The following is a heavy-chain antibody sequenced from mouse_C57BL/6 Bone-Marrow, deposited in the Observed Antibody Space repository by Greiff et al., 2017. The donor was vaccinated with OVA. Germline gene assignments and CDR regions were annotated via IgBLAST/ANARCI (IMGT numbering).Heavy chain of an antibody. J-gene: IGHJ2*01. CDR3: ARDYSDYGFDY. CDR2: IYPSDSET. D-gene: IGHD2-13*01. V-gene: IGHV1-61*01. Sequence: QVHVKQPGAELVRPGSSVKLSCKASGYTFTSYWIDWVKQRPGQGLEWIGNIYPSDSETHYNQKFKDKATLTVDKSSSTAYMQLSSLTSEDSAVYYCARDYSDYGFDYWGQGNTLTVSS. CDR1: GYTFTSYW.